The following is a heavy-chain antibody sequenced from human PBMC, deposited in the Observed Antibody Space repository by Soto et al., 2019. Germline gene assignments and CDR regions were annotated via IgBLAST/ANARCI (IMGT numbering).Heavy chain of an antibody. CDR3: TRPGSDFDF. D-gene: IGHD7-27*01. V-gene: IGHV3-73*01. Sequence: GGSLRLSCAPSGFTFSGSAIHWVRQASGKGLEWVGRIRSKADNYTTTCASSLKGRFTISRDDSKNTAYLQMNSLETEDTAVYYCTRPGSDFDFWGQGTLVTVSS. J-gene: IGHJ4*02. CDR1: GFTFSGSA. CDR2: IRSKADNYTT.